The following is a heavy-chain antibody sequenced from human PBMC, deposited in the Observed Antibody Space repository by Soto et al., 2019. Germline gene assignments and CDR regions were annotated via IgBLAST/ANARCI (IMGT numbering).Heavy chain of an antibody. CDR2: IFYTGTT. V-gene: IGHV4-31*03. D-gene: IGHD4-17*01. Sequence: QVLLQESGPGLVRPSQTLSLTCSVSGGSLDNGGYFWSWIRHRPGMGLEWIGNIFYTGTTYYNPSLRSRLSLSVDMPKNQFSLALASVTGADTAVYYCAKLSAVPYGGNSPVDYWGPGMLVTVSS. J-gene: IGHJ4*02. CDR1: GGSLDNGGYF. CDR3: AKLSAVPYGGNSPVDY.